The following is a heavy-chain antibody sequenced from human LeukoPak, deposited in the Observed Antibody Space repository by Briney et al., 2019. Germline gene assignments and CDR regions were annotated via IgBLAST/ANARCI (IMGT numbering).Heavy chain of an antibody. J-gene: IGHJ3*02. CDR1: GGTFSSYA. D-gene: IGHD5-24*01. V-gene: IGHV1-69*04. CDR2: IIPIFGIA. CDR3: ARATGAFDI. Sequence: GASVKVSCKASGGTFSSYAISWVRQAPGQGLEWMGRIIPIFGIANYAQKFQGRVTITADKSTSTAYMEPSSLRSEDTAVYYCARATGAFDIWGQGTMVTVSS.